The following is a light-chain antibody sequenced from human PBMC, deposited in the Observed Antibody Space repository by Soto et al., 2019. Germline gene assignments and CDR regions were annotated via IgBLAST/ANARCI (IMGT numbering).Light chain of an antibody. CDR3: QQRSNWPPALT. J-gene: IGKJ4*01. Sequence: DIQMTQSPSSLSASVGDRVTITCRASQSISSYLNWYQQKPGKAPKLLIYAASSLQSGVPSRFSGSGSGTDFTLTISSLEPEDFAVYYCQQRSNWPPALTFGGGTKV. CDR2: AAS. V-gene: IGKV1-39*01. CDR1: QSISSY.